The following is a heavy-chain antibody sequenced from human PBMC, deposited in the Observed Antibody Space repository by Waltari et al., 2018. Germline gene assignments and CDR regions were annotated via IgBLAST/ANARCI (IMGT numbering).Heavy chain of an antibody. Sequence: QVQLQESGPGLVKPSGTLSLTCAVSGGSISSSNWWSWVRQPPGKGLEWIGEICHSGSTNANPTLKSRVTISVDKSKNQFALKLSSVTAADTAVYYCAREGEGSSWYGYFDLWGRGTLVTVSS. CDR3: AREGEGSSWYGYFDL. D-gene: IGHD6-13*01. V-gene: IGHV4-4*02. CDR2: ICHSGST. J-gene: IGHJ2*01. CDR1: GGSISSSNW.